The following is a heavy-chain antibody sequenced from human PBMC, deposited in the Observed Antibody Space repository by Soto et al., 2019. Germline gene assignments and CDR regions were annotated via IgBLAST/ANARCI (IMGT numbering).Heavy chain of an antibody. V-gene: IGHV3-23*01. CDR2: ISGSGRGSRP. CDR1: GFNFSNYA. CDR3: TRERSLVSFLFDY. D-gene: IGHD3-16*01. Sequence: GGSLRLSRVESGFNFSNYAVAWVRQAPGKGLEWVSSISGSGRGSRPYYADSVQGRFTISRDHSKNIVSLQMDSLRVDDTAVYYRTRERSLVSFLFDYWGPGTLVTVSS. J-gene: IGHJ4*02.